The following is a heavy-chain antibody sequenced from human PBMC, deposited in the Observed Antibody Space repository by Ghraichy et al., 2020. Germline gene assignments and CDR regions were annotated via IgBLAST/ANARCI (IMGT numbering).Heavy chain of an antibody. CDR1: GGSISSYY. CDR2: IYYSGST. V-gene: IGHV4-59*01. J-gene: IGHJ6*03. CDR3: ARDLDRGPTGAGYYYYMDV. D-gene: IGHD4-17*01. Sequence: SETLSLTCTVPGGSISSYYWSWIRQPPGKGLEWIGYIYYSGSTNYNPSLKSRVTISVDTSKNQFSLKLSSVTAADTAVYYCARDLDRGPTGAGYYYYMDVWGKGTTVTVSS.